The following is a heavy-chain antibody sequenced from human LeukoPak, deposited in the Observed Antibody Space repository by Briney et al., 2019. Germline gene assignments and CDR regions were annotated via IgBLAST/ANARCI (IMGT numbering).Heavy chain of an antibody. Sequence: GGSLRLSCAASGFTFSSHWMSWVRQAPGKGLEWMANIKQDGSEKYYVDSVKGRFTVSRDNSKNMLYLQMNSLRAEDTAVYYCARGRGGDYALGYWGQGTLVTVSS. D-gene: IGHD2-21*02. CDR3: ARGRGGDYALGY. J-gene: IGHJ4*02. CDR1: GFTFSSHW. CDR2: IKQDGSEK. V-gene: IGHV3-7*01.